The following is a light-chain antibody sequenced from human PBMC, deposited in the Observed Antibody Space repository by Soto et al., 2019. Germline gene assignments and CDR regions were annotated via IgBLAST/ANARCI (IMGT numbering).Light chain of an antibody. CDR1: HEIFSS. V-gene: IGKV1-9*01. CDR2: SAS. J-gene: IGKJ5*01. Sequence: DIPLTQSPSFLSASVGETVIITCRASHEIFSSLAWYQQKAGKAPKLLIHSASTLNSGVPSRFSGGGSGTEFTLTISGLQPDDFATYYCQHLNSFPPTTFGQGTRLDVK. CDR3: QHLNSFPPTT.